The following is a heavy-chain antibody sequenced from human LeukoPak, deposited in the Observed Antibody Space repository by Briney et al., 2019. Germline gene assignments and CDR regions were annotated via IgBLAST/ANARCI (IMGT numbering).Heavy chain of an antibody. CDR2: IYYSGST. Sequence: PSETLSLTCTVPGGSISSSSYYWGWIRQPPGKGLEWIGSIYYSGSTYYNPSLKSRVTISVDTSKNQFSLKLSSVTAADTAVYYCARHRRDIVVVPAAIDPEYMDVWDKGTTVTVSS. V-gene: IGHV4-39*01. D-gene: IGHD2-2*02. CDR3: ARHRRDIVVVPAAIDPEYMDV. CDR1: GGSISSSSYY. J-gene: IGHJ6*03.